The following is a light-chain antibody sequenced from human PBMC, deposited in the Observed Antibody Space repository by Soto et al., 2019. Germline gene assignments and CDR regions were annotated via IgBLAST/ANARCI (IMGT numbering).Light chain of an antibody. V-gene: IGKV2-28*01. CDR1: QSLLHSNGYNY. Sequence: DLVMTQSPLSLPVTPGEPASISCRSSQSLLHSNGYNYLDWYLQKPGQSPQLLIYLGSNRASGVHDRFSGSGSGTDFTLKISRVEAEDVGVYYCMQALQTPLTFGPGTKVDIK. CDR2: LGS. J-gene: IGKJ3*01. CDR3: MQALQTPLT.